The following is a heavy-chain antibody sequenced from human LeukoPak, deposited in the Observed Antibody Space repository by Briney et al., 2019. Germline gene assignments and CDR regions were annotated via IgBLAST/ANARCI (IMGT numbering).Heavy chain of an antibody. CDR2: ISGDGGST. CDR1: GFTFDDYA. CDR3: AKDPATRDGHGAWFDP. V-gene: IGHV3-43*02. Sequence: GGSLSLSCAASGFTFDDYAIHWVRQAPGKGLEWVSLISGDGGSTYYADSVKGRFTISRDNSKNSLYLQMNSLRTEDTALYYCAKDPATRDGHGAWFDPWGQGTLVTVSS. J-gene: IGHJ5*02. D-gene: IGHD5-24*01.